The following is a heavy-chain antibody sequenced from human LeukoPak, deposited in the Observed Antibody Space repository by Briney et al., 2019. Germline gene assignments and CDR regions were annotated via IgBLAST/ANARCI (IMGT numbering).Heavy chain of an antibody. CDR2: IDGGGVGT. V-gene: IGHV3-23*01. J-gene: IGHJ4*02. D-gene: IGHD3-10*01. Sequence: GGSLRLSCAASGFTFSSYAMTWVRQAPGMGLEWVSAIDGGGVGTFYADSVQGRFTISRDNSKNTLYLQMNNLRDDDTAMYYCAKRDRRSGPLDYWGQGSLVTVSS. CDR3: AKRDRRSGPLDY. CDR1: GFTFSSYA.